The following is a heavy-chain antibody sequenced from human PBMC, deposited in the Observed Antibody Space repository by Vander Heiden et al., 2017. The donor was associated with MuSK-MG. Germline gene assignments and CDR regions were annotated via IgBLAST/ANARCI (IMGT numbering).Heavy chain of an antibody. D-gene: IGHD1-1*01. CDR1: GFTFSSYA. Sequence: QVQLVESGGGVVQPGRSLRLSCAASGFTFSSYAMHWVRQAPGKGLEWVAVISYDGSNKYYADFVKGRFTISRDNSKNTLYLQMNSLRAEDTAVYYCARDLQRGAHYMDVWGKGTTVTVSS. V-gene: IGHV3-30*04. J-gene: IGHJ6*03. CDR2: ISYDGSNK. CDR3: ARDLQRGAHYMDV.